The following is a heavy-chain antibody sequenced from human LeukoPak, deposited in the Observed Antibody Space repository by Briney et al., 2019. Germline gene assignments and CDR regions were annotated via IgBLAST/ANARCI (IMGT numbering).Heavy chain of an antibody. CDR2: INPSVGNT. CDR1: GYTFTSYS. CDR3: ATQYCSGGTCYLDY. J-gene: IGHJ4*02. V-gene: IGHV1-46*04. D-gene: IGHD2-15*01. Sequence: ASVKVSCKASGYTFTSYSMHWVRQAPGQGLEWMGIINPSVGNTNYAQKLQGRLTMTRDTSTSTVYMELSSLRSEDTAVYYCATQYCSGGTCYLDYWGQGTLLTVSS.